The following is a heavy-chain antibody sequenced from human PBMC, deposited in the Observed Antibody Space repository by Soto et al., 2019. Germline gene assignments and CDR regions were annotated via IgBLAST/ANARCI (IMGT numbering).Heavy chain of an antibody. CDR3: VRDYASDSGVQLEF. V-gene: IGHV1-3*01. J-gene: IGHJ4*02. CDR1: GYRVTQYV. D-gene: IGHD3-22*01. CDR2: IGAGDGKT. Sequence: QVQLVQSGTEVKKPGASVKVSCKASGYRVTQYVIHWVRQAPGQRLEWMGWIGAGDGKTYYSQNFQGRVTITKDTSASTVYMELSSLVSEDTAVYYCVRDYASDSGVQLEFWGQGTLVIVSS.